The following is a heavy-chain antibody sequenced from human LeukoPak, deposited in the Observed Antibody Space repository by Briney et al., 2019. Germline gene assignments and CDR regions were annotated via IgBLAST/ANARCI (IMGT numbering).Heavy chain of an antibody. CDR3: ARGLSPRINMVRGVRPPFRGVFDY. Sequence: PSETLSLTCAVYGXSFSGYYWSWIRQPPGKGLEWIGEINHSGSTNYKPSLKSRVTISVDTSKIQFSLKLSSVTAADTAVYYCARGLSPRINMVRGVRPPFRGVFDYWGQGTLVTVSS. CDR1: GXSFSGYY. CDR2: INHSGST. J-gene: IGHJ4*02. V-gene: IGHV4-34*01. D-gene: IGHD3-10*01.